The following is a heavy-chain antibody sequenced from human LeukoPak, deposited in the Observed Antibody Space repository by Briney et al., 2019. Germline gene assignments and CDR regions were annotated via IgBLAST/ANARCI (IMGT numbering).Heavy chain of an antibody. CDR2: MSGSGGST. D-gene: IGHD1-26*01. J-gene: IGHJ4*02. CDR3: AKGDTTWELPHDY. V-gene: IGHV3-23*01. Sequence: GGSLRLSCAASEFTFSSYAMNWVRQAPGKGLEGVSAMSGSGGSTYYADSVKGRFTISRDNSKNTLYLQMNSLRAEDTAVYYCAKGDTTWELPHDYWGQGTLVTVSS. CDR1: EFTFSSYA.